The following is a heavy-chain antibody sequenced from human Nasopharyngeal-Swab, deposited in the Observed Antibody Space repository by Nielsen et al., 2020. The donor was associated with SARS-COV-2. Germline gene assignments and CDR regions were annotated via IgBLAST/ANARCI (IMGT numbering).Heavy chain of an antibody. CDR2: IYHSGST. CDR3: ARRSLVGAVYFDY. D-gene: IGHD1-26*01. J-gene: IGHJ4*02. CDR1: GYSISSGYY. V-gene: IGHV4-38-2*01. Sequence: GSLRLSCAVSGYSISSGYYWGWIRQPPGKGLEWIGSIYHSGSTYYNPSLKSRVTISVDTSKNQFSLKLSSVTAADTAVYYCARRSLVGAVYFDYWGQGTLVTVSS.